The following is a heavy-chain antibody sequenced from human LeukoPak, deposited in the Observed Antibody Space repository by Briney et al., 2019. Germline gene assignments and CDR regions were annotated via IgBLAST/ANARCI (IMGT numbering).Heavy chain of an antibody. CDR2: IYLYGTT. CDR1: IGSISSSKW. V-gene: IGHV4-4*02. CDR3: ARQKWEQQGRDYYFNGLDV. Sequence: SETLSLTCSVSIGSISSSKWWSWVRQSPVKGLEWMGEIYLYGTTNYNPSFTSRVTMSVDRSRNQFSLKLTSVTAADTAVYYCARQKWEQQGRDYYFNGLDVWGPGTTVIVSS. J-gene: IGHJ6*02. D-gene: IGHD1/OR15-1a*01.